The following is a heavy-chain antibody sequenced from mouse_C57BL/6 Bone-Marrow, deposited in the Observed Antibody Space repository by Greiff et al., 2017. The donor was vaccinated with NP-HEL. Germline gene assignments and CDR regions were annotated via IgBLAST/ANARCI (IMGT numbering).Heavy chain of an antibody. CDR2: ISYDGSN. Sequence: DVQLQESGPGLVKPSQSLSLTCSVTGYSITSGYYWNWIRQFPGNKLEWMGYISYDGSNNYNPSLKNRISITRDTSKNQFFLKLNSVTTEDTATYYCARGAATPYAMDYWGQGTSVTVSS. V-gene: IGHV3-6*01. CDR3: ARGAATPYAMDY. CDR1: GYSITSGYY. J-gene: IGHJ4*01.